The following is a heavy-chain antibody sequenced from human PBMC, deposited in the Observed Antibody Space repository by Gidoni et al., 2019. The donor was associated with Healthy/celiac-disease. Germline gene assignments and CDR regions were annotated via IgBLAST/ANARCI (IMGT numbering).Heavy chain of an antibody. CDR1: GFSLSNARMG. J-gene: IGHJ6*03. D-gene: IGHD3-10*01. V-gene: IGHV2-26*01. Sequence: QVTLKESGPVLVTPTETLTLTCTVSGFSLSNARMGVRWIRQPPGKALEWLAHIFSNDEKSYSTSLKSRLTISKDTSKSQVVLTMTNMDPVDTATYYCALMGSPYYYYYYMDVWGKGTTVTVSS. CDR3: ALMGSPYYYYYYMDV. CDR2: IFSNDEK.